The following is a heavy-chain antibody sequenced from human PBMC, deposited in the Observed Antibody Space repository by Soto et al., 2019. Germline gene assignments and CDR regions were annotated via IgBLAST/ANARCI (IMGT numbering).Heavy chain of an antibody. D-gene: IGHD1-26*01. CDR2: IIPIFGTP. J-gene: IGHJ5*02. CDR1: GGTVSSYS. CDR3: ARGPIVGARFGWFDP. Sequence: ASVKVSCKASGGTVSSYSITWVRQAPGQGLEWMGGIIPIFGTPNYAPKFQDRITIIADGSTSTAYMELSSLKSEDTAVYYCARGPIVGARFGWFDPWGQGTLVTVSS. V-gene: IGHV1-69*13.